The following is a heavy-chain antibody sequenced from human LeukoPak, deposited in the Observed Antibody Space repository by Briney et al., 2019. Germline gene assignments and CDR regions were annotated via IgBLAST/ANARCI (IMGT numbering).Heavy chain of an antibody. D-gene: IGHD6-13*01. CDR2: INHSGST. Sequence: KTSETLSLTCAVYSRSFSCYYWSWLPQPPGKGLQWIGEINHSGSTNYNPSLKSRVTISVDTSKNQFSLTLSSVTAPDTAVYYCASGLGSIAAAGPPTFDAFDIWGQGTMVTVSS. J-gene: IGHJ3*02. CDR1: SRSFSCYY. V-gene: IGHV4-34*01. CDR3: ASGLGSIAAAGPPTFDAFDI.